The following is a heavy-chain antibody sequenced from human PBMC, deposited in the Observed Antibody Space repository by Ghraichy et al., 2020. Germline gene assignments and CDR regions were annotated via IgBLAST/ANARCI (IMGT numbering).Heavy chain of an antibody. V-gene: IGHV4-61*01. J-gene: IGHJ3*02. CDR2: IYYSGST. D-gene: IGHD3-3*01. CDR1: GGSVSSGSYY. Sequence: SETLSLTCTVSGGSVSSGSYYWSWIRQPPGKGLEWIGYIYYSGSTNYNPSLKSRVTISVDTSKNQFSLKLSSVTAADTAVYYCARDQNPSTRWSSFGVVPSRAFDIWGQGTMVTVSS. CDR3: ARDQNPSTRWSSFGVVPSRAFDI.